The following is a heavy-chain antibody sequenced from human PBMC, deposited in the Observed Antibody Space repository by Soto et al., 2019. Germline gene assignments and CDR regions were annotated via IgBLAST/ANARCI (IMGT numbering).Heavy chain of an antibody. CDR2: IYYSGST. D-gene: IGHD3-10*01. J-gene: IGHJ6*02. CDR3: ARGQYYYGSGSHYYYGMNV. CDR1: GGSISSYY. Sequence: SETLSLTCTVSGGSISSYYWSWIRQPPGKGLEWIGYIYYSGSTNYNPSLKSRVTISVDTSKNQFSLKLSSVTAADTAVYYCARGQYYYGSGSHYYYGMNVWGQGTTVTVSS. V-gene: IGHV4-59*01.